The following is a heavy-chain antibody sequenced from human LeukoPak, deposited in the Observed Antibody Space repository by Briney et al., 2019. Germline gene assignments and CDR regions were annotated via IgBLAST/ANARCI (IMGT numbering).Heavy chain of an antibody. D-gene: IGHD3-22*01. CDR3: AREANYYDSSGYYGGEGFDY. Sequence: PSETLSLTCTVSGGSISSGGYYWSWIRQPPGKGLEWIGYIYHSGSTYYNPSLKSRVTISVDRSKNQFSLKLSSVTAADTAVYYCAREANYYDSSGYYGGEGFDYWGQGTLVTVSS. J-gene: IGHJ4*02. CDR1: GGSISSGGYY. V-gene: IGHV4-30-2*01. CDR2: IYHSGST.